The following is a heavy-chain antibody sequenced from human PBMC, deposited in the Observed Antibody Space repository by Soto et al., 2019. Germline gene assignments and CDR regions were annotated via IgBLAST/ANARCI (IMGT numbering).Heavy chain of an antibody. V-gene: IGHV4-34*01. CDR2: IKDRGYT. Sequence: QVQLQQWGAGLLKPSETLSLNCAVNGGSLSGFYWSWIGQPPGKGLEWIGEIKDRGYTNYSPSLKSRVTIPSDRSNNQFSLRLNSVTAADTGVYYCARGQEGVVATHWDQGALVTVSS. D-gene: IGHD5-12*01. CDR1: GGSLSGFY. CDR3: ARGQEGVVATH. J-gene: IGHJ4*02.